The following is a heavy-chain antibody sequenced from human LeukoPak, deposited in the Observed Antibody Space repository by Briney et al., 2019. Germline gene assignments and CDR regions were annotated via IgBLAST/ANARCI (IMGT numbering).Heavy chain of an antibody. CDR1: GGSISSSSYY. D-gene: IGHD4-17*01. CDR2: IYYSGST. CDR3: ARAYGDYDY. J-gene: IGHJ4*02. V-gene: IGHV4-39*01. Sequence: KASETLSLTCAVSGGSISSSSYYWGWIRQPPGKGLEWIGSIYYSGSTYYNPSLKSRVTISVDTSKNQFSLKLSSVTAADTAVYYCARAYGDYDYWGQGTLVTVSS.